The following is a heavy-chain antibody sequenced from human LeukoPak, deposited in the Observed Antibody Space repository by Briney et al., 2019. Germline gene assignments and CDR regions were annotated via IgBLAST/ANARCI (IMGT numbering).Heavy chain of an antibody. CDR1: GYTFTGYY. J-gene: IGHJ4*02. CDR2: INPNSGGT. V-gene: IGHV1-2*02. D-gene: IGHD6-19*01. Sequence: ASVTVSCKASGYTFTGYYMHWVRQAPGQGLEWMGWINPNSGGTNYAQKFQGRVTMTRDTSISTAYMELSRLRSDDTAVYYCARSDSSSGSIDYWGQGTLVTVSS. CDR3: ARSDSSSGSIDY.